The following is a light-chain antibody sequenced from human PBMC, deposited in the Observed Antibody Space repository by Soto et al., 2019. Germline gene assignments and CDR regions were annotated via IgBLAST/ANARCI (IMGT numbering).Light chain of an antibody. V-gene: IGKV3-15*01. CDR1: QSVSSN. CDR3: QQYDNWPPIT. CDR2: GAS. J-gene: IGKJ5*01. Sequence: EIVITQSPTPLSVSPGERATLSCRASQSVSSNLAWYQQKHGQAPRLLIYGASTRATGIPARFSGSGSGTEFTLTISSLQSEDFAVYYCQQYDNWPPITFGQGTRLEIK.